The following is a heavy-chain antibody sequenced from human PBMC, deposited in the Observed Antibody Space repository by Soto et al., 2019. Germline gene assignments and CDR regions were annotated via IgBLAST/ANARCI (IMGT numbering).Heavy chain of an antibody. Sequence: QVQLVESGGGVVQPGRSLRLSCAASGFTFSSYGMHWVRQAPGKGLEWVAVISYDGSNKYYADSVKGRFTISRDNSKNTLYLQMNSLRAEDTAVYYCAKVRVGYCNGGSCYSPFGWGQGTLVTVSS. CDR3: AKVRVGYCNGGSCYSPFG. J-gene: IGHJ4*02. V-gene: IGHV3-30*18. D-gene: IGHD2-15*01. CDR2: ISYDGSNK. CDR1: GFTFSSYG.